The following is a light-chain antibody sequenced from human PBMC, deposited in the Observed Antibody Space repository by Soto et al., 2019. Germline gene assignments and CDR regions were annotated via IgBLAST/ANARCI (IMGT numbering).Light chain of an antibody. J-gene: IGKJ5*01. CDR1: QSVSSN. V-gene: IGKV3-15*01. CDR3: QQYNTWPPIT. Sequence: EIVLTQSPGTLALSPGEIATLSFRASQSVSSNLAWYQQKPGQAPRLLIYGASIRATGIPARFSGSGSWTEFTLTISSLQSEDFAVYYCQQYNTWPPITFGQGTRLEIK. CDR2: GAS.